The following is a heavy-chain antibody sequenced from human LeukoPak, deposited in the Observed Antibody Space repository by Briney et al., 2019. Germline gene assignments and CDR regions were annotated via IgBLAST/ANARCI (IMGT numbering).Heavy chain of an antibody. D-gene: IGHD6-19*01. Sequence: PSETLSLTCTVSGVSISSFYWSWLRQPPGKGLEWSGRIYTSGSTHYNPSLKSRVTMSVDTSKKQFSLKLSSVTAAHTAVYYCARDRGGIAVAGTAGRYYYYGMDVWGQGTTVTVSS. CDR1: GVSISSFY. CDR2: IYTSGST. V-gene: IGHV4-4*07. J-gene: IGHJ6*02. CDR3: ARDRGGIAVAGTAGRYYYYGMDV.